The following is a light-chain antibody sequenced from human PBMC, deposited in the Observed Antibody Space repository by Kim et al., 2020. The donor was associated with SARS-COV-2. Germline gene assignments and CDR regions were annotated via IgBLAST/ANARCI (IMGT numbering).Light chain of an antibody. CDR2: RDA. J-gene: IGLJ3*02. CDR1: NIGSKT. CDR3: QVWDSSTWV. V-gene: IGLV3-9*01. Sequence: VAQGQTARITCGGTNIGSKTVDWYRQKPGQAPVLVISRDANRPSGIPERFSGSNSGKMATLTISRAQAGDEADYYCQVWDSSTWVFGGGTQLTVL.